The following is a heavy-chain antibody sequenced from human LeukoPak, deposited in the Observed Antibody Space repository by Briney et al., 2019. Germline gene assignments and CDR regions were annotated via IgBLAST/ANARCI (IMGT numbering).Heavy chain of an antibody. CDR2: IYHSGST. J-gene: IGHJ3*02. CDR1: GGSISSGGYS. CDR3: ATGGSYYAAFDI. D-gene: IGHD1-26*01. Sequence: SQTLSLTCAVSGGSISSGGYSWSWIRQPPGKGLEWIGYIYHSGSTYYNPSPKSRVTISVDRSKNQFSLKLSSVTAADTAVYYCATGGSYYAAFDIWGQGTMVTVSS. V-gene: IGHV4-30-2*01.